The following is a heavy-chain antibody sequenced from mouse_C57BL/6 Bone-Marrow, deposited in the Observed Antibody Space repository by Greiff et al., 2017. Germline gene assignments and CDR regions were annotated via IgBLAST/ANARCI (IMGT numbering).Heavy chain of an antibody. CDR3: AGAPYSNSWYFDV. J-gene: IGHJ1*03. Sequence: VKLQESGPGLVKPSQSLFLTCSITGFPITSGYYWIWIRQSPGKPLEWMGYITHSGETFYNPSLQSPISITRETSKNQFFLQLNSVTTEDTAMYYCAGAPYSNSWYFDVWGIGTTVTVSS. V-gene: IGHV12-3*01. D-gene: IGHD2-5*01. CDR2: ITHSGET. CDR1: GFPITSGYY.